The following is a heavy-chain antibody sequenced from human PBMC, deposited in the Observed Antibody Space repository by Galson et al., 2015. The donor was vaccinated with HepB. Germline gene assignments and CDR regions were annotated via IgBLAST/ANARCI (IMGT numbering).Heavy chain of an antibody. D-gene: IGHD6-13*01. CDR3: AKVSAAADTRFFGY. Sequence: SLRLSCATTGFTFSNYAMNWVRQAPGKGLEWVSNIYAVGTTSYADSVKGRFTISRDNSKNTLYLQMNSLRVEDTAVYYCAKVSAAADTRFFGYWGPGTLVTVSS. J-gene: IGHJ4*02. CDR2: IYAVGTT. V-gene: IGHV3-23*01. CDR1: GFTFSNYA.